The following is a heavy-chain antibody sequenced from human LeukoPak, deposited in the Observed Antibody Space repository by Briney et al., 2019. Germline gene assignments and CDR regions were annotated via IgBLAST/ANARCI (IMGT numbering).Heavy chain of an antibody. Sequence: PGGSLRLSCAASGFTFSSYAMNWVRQAPGKGLEWVSSIWGSGGSTFYADSVTGRFTISRDNSKNTLYLQMNSLRAEDTAVYYCAKLSYSSDDYWGQGTLVTVSS. CDR3: AKLSYSSDDY. V-gene: IGHV3-23*01. D-gene: IGHD6-19*01. CDR2: IWGSGGST. J-gene: IGHJ4*02. CDR1: GFTFSSYA.